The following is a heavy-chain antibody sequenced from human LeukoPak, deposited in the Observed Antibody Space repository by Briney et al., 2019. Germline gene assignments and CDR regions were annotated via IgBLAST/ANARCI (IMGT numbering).Heavy chain of an antibody. J-gene: IGHJ4*02. Sequence: ASVQVSCKASAYTFPSYGISWVRQAPVQGLEWMGWISAYNGNTNYAQKLQGRVTMTTDTSTSTAYMELRSLRSDDTAVYYFARGEGMVRGVNPFDYWGQGTLVTVSS. CDR3: ARGEGMVRGVNPFDY. CDR1: AYTFPSYG. V-gene: IGHV1-18*01. CDR2: ISAYNGNT. D-gene: IGHD3-10*01.